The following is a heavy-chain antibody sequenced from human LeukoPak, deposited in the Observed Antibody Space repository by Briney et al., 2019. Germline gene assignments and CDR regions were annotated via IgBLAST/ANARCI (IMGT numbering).Heavy chain of an antibody. J-gene: IGHJ3*02. CDR2: IYSGGST. CDR3: ARGRREQWLVVWGAFDI. D-gene: IGHD6-19*01. CDR1: GFTVSSNY. V-gene: IGHV3-66*01. Sequence: GGSLRLSCAASGFTVSSNYMSWVRQAPGKGLEWVSVIYSGGSTYYADSVKGRFTISRDNSKNTLYLQMNSLRAEDTAVYYCARGRREQWLVVWGAFDIWGQGTMVTVS.